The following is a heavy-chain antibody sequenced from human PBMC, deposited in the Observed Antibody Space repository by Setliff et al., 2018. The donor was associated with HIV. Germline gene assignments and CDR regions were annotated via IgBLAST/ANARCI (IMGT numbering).Heavy chain of an antibody. Sequence: PGESLKISCKGSGYDFTDYWIGWVRQMPGKGPEWMGIIYPGDSDTRYSPSFQGQVTISADKSISTAYLQWNNLKASDTAMYYCATQVAMSSQFDYWGQGSLVTVSS. CDR2: IYPGDSDT. CDR1: GYDFTDYW. CDR3: ATQVAMSSQFDY. J-gene: IGHJ4*02. D-gene: IGHD2-15*01. V-gene: IGHV5-51*01.